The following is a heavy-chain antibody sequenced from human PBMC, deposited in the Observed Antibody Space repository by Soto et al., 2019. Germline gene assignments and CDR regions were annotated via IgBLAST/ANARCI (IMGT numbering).Heavy chain of an antibody. J-gene: IGHJ4*02. CDR2: IKQDGSEK. Sequence: GGSLRLSCAASGFTFSSYWMSWVRQAPGKGLEWVANIKQDGSEKYYVDSVKGRFTISRDNAKNSLYLQMNSLRAEDTAVYYCARDTLGTTTTVTTFAEGYYFDYWGQGTLVTVSS. CDR3: ARDTLGTTTTVTTFAEGYYFDY. D-gene: IGHD4-17*01. CDR1: GFTFSSYW. V-gene: IGHV3-7*01.